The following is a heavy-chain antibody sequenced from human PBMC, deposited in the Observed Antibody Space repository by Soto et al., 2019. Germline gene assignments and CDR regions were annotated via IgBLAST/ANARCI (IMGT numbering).Heavy chain of an antibody. J-gene: IGHJ3*02. CDR3: ATTGILEWLRQAFDI. CDR2: ISGSGGST. Sequence: GGSLRLSCAASGFTFSSYAMSWVRQAPGKGLEWVSAISGSGGSTYYADSVKGRFTISRDNSKNTLYLQMNSLRAEDTAVYYCATTGILEWLRQAFDIWGQGTMVTVSS. V-gene: IGHV3-23*01. CDR1: GFTFSSYA. D-gene: IGHD3-3*01.